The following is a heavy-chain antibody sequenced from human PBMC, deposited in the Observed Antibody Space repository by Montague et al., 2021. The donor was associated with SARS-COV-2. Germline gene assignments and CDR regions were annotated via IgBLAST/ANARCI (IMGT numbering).Heavy chain of an antibody. CDR2: IYSGGST. V-gene: IGHV3-53*04. CDR1: GFTVSSNY. Sequence: SLRLSCSASGFTVSSNYMNWVRQAPGKGLEWVSVIYSGGSTFYAXSVKGRFTISRHNSKNTLYLQMNSLRAEDTAVYYCARDLDVSGGMDVWGQGTTVTVSS. CDR3: ARDLDVSGGMDV. J-gene: IGHJ6*02. D-gene: IGHD3/OR15-3a*01.